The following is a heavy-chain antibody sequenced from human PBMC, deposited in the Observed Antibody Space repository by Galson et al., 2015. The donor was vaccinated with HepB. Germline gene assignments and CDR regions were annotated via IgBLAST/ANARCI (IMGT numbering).Heavy chain of an antibody. CDR1: GYTFTSYG. CDR3: ARDHHPTPRNTAMVTFYYYYGMDV. D-gene: IGHD5-18*01. CDR2: ISAYNGNT. Sequence: SVKVSCKASGYTFTSYGISWVRQAPGQGLEWMGWISAYNGNTNYAQKLQGRVTMTTDTSTSTAYMELRSLRSDDTAVYYCARDHHPTPRNTAMVTFYYYYGMDVWGQGTTVTVSS. J-gene: IGHJ6*02. V-gene: IGHV1-18*04.